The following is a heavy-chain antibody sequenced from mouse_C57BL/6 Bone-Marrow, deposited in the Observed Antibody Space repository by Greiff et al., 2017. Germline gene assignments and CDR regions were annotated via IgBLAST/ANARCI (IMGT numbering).Heavy chain of an antibody. Sequence: VQLQQSGTVLARPGASVKMSCKTSGYTFTSYWMHWVKQRPGQGLEWIGAIYPGNSDTSYNQKFKGKAKLTAVTSASTAYMELSSLTNEDSAVYYCTRSPYYYGSSKDYAMDYWGQGTSVTVSS. J-gene: IGHJ4*01. D-gene: IGHD1-1*01. CDR3: TRSPYYYGSSKDYAMDY. V-gene: IGHV1-5*01. CDR2: IYPGNSDT. CDR1: GYTFTSYW.